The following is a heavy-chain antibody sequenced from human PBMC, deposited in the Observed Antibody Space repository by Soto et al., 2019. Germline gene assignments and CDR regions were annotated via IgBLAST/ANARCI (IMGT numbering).Heavy chain of an antibody. CDR1: GYTFTSYG. D-gene: IGHD2-8*01. V-gene: IGHV1-18*01. CDR2: ISAYNGNT. J-gene: IGHJ4*02. CDR3: ARISRRCTNGVCPKNRNFDY. Sequence: QVPLVQSGAEVKKPGASVKVSCKASGYTFTSYGISWVRQAPGQGLEWMGWISAYNGNTNYAQKLQGRVTMTTDTSTSTAYMELRSLRSDDTAVYYCARISRRCTNGVCPKNRNFDYWGQGTLVTVSS.